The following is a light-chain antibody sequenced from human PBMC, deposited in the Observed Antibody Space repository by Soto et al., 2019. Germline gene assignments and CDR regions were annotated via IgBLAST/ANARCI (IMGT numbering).Light chain of an antibody. V-gene: IGLV4-69*01. CDR3: QTWDTGIRV. CDR2: LNSDGSH. Sequence: QPVLTQSPSASASLGASVKLTCTLSSGHSNYVIAWHQQQPEKGPGYLMKLNSDGSHSKGDGIPDRFSGSSSGAERYLTISSLQSEDEADYYCQTWDTGIRVFGGGTKLTVL. J-gene: IGLJ2*01. CDR1: SGHSNYV.